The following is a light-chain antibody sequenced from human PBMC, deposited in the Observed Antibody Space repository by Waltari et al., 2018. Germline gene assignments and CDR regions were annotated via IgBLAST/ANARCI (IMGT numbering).Light chain of an antibody. J-gene: IGLJ3*02. V-gene: IGLV2-14*01. CDR1: SSDVGGYNY. Sequence: QSALTQPPSVSGSPGQSITISCTGTSSDVGGYNYVSWYQQHPGKAPKLMIYDVSNRPSGVSNRFSGSKSGNTASLTISGLQAEDEADYYCSSYTSSITWVFGGGTKLTVL. CDR2: DVS. CDR3: SSYTSSITWV.